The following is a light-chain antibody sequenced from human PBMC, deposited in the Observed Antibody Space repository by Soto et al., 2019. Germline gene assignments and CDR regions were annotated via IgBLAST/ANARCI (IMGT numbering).Light chain of an antibody. CDR3: QQYGTSPKT. V-gene: IGKV3-20*01. CDR1: QSVSNNF. J-gene: IGKJ1*01. Sequence: EIVLTQSPGTLSLSPGERATLSCRASQSVSNNFLAWYQQKPGQAPRLLIYDTSIRATGLPDRFSGSGSGTDFTLTISRLEPEDVVVYHCQQYGTSPKTFGQGTKVEIK. CDR2: DTS.